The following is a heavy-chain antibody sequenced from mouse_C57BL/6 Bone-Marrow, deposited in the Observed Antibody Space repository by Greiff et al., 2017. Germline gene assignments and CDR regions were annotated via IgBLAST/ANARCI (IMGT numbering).Heavy chain of an antibody. CDR3: AATMVTTSY. D-gene: IGHD2-2*01. V-gene: IGHV1-7*01. CDR1: GYTFTSYW. Sequence: QVQLKESGAELAKPGASVKLSCKASGYTFTSYWMHWVKQRPGQGLEWIGYINPSSGYTKYNQKFKDKATLTADKSSSTAYMQVSSLTYEDSAVYYCAATMVTTSYWGQGTTLTVSS. J-gene: IGHJ2*01. CDR2: INPSSGYT.